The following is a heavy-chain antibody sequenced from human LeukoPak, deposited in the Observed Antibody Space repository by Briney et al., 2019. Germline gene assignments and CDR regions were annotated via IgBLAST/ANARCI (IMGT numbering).Heavy chain of an antibody. J-gene: IGHJ3*02. Sequence: GGSLRLSCAASGFTFSSYSMNWVRQAPGKGLEWVSSISSSSSYIYYADSVKGRFTISRDNAKNSLYLQMNSLRAEDTAVYYCAREYCSSTSCYLHAFDIWGQGTMVTVSS. D-gene: IGHD2-2*01. CDR2: ISSSSSYI. CDR3: AREYCSSTSCYLHAFDI. V-gene: IGHV3-21*01. CDR1: GFTFSSYS.